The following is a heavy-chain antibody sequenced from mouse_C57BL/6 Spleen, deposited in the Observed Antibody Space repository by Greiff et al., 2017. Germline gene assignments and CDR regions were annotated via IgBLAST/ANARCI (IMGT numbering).Heavy chain of an antibody. CDR2: INPSNGGT. D-gene: IGHD2-1*01. Sequence: VQLQQPGTELVKPGASVKLSCKASGYTFTSYWMHWVKQRPGQGLEWIGNINPSNGGTNYNEKFKSKATLTVDKSSSTAYMQLSSLTSEDSAVYYCARSPIYYGNYYYAMDYWGQGTSVTVSS. CDR1: GYTFTSYW. V-gene: IGHV1-53*01. J-gene: IGHJ4*01. CDR3: ARSPIYYGNYYYAMDY.